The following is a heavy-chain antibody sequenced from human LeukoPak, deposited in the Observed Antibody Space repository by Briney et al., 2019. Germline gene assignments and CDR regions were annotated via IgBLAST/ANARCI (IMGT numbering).Heavy chain of an antibody. V-gene: IGHV4-59*01. CDR1: GGSISSYY. CDR3: ARDFASGRDY. Sequence: PSETLSLTCTVSGGSISSYYWSWIRQPPGKGLEWIGYIYYSGSTNYNPSLKSRVTISVDTSKNQFSLKLSSVTAADTAVYYCARDFASGRDYWGQGTLVTVSS. CDR2: IYYSGST. J-gene: IGHJ4*02.